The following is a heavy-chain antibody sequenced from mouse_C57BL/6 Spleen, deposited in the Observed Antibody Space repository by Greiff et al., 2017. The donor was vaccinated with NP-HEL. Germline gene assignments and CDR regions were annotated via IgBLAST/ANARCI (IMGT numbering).Heavy chain of an antibody. CDR3: ARRGLLLSIYYAMDY. J-gene: IGHJ4*01. CDR1: GYTFTSYW. V-gene: IGHV1-69*01. Sequence: QVQLQQPGAELVMPGASVKLSCKASGYTFTSYWMHWVKQRPGQGLEWIGEIDPSDSYTNYNQKFKGKSTLTVDKSSSTAYMQLSSLTSEDSAVYYCARRGLLLSIYYAMDYWGQGTSVTVAS. D-gene: IGHD2-3*01. CDR2: IDPSDSYT.